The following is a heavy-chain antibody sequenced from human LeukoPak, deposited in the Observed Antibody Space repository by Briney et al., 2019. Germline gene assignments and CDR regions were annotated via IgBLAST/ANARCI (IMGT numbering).Heavy chain of an antibody. CDR2: IYHSGST. CDR1: GYSISSGYY. J-gene: IGHJ4*02. V-gene: IGHV4-38-2*01. Sequence: PSETLSLTCAVSGYSISSGYYWGWIRQPPGKGLEWIGSIYHSGSTYYNPSLKSRVTISVDTSKNQFSLKLSSVTAADTAVYYCARLHQGNSDYWGQGTLATVSS. D-gene: IGHD2-2*01. CDR3: ARLHQGNSDY.